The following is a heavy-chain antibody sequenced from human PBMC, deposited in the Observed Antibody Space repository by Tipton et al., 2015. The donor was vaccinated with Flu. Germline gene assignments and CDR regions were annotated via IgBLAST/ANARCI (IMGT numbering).Heavy chain of an antibody. Sequence: AVSGFTVSTSYMSWVRQPPGKGLEWVSIVYDDGRTYYADSVEGRFAISRDNSKNILYLRMNSLRADDTAVYFCARDEGGTYPDWGQGTLVTVSS. CDR1: GFTVSTSY. J-gene: IGHJ4*02. V-gene: IGHV3-53*01. D-gene: IGHD1-14*01. CDR3: ARDEGGTYPD. CDR2: VYDDGRT.